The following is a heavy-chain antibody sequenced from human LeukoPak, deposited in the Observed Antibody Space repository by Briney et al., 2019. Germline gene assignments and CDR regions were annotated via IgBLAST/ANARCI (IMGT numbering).Heavy chain of an antibody. CDR1: GFTFSSYA. J-gene: IGHJ4*02. Sequence: GGSLRLSCAASGFTFSSYAMSWVRQAPGKGLEWVSAISGSGGSTYYADSVKGRFTISRDNAKNTLYLQMNSLRAEDTAVYYCAREELVGPGIAAAQFDYWGQGTLVTVSS. V-gene: IGHV3-23*01. CDR3: AREELVGPGIAAAQFDY. D-gene: IGHD6-13*01. CDR2: ISGSGGST.